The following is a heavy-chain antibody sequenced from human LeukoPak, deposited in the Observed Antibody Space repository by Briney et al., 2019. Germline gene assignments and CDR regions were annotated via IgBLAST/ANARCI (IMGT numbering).Heavy chain of an antibody. D-gene: IGHD6-13*01. CDR3: ASTEAAAGTMDY. CDR1: GFTFSTYA. V-gene: IGHV3-21*04. CDR2: VNGRGTYI. J-gene: IGHJ4*02. Sequence: GGSLRLSCAASGFTFSTYAMSWVRQAPGKGLEWLSYVNGRGTYIDYAESLKGRITISRDNAQNSLYLQMNSLRAEDTAVYYRASTEAAAGTMDYWGQGTLVTVSS.